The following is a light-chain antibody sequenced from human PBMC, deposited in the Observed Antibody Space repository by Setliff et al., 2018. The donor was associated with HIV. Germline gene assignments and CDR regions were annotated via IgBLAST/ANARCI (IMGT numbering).Light chain of an antibody. CDR1: SSAVGCYDY. CDR3: FSYTSTSARV. Sequence: QSVLTQPASVSGSPGQSITISCTGTSSAVGCYDYVSWYQRHPGKTPKLMIFEVSNRPSGVSYRVSGSKSGNTAALTISELRPADEGDYFCFSYTSTSARVFGTGTKVTVL. CDR2: EVS. J-gene: IGLJ1*01. V-gene: IGLV2-14*01.